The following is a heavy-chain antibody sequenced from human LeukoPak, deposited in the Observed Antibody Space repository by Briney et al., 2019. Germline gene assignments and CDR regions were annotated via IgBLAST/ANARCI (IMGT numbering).Heavy chain of an antibody. V-gene: IGHV4-30-2*01. J-gene: IGHJ4*02. CDR1: GGSISSAGYY. Sequence: PSETLSLTCTVSGGSISSAGYYWTWIRQPPGTDLEWIGYIYHDGTTYYNPSPKSRVTISVDRSKNQFSLRLTSVTAADTAVYYCARWADYWGQGTLVTVSS. CDR3: ARWADY. CDR2: IYHDGTT.